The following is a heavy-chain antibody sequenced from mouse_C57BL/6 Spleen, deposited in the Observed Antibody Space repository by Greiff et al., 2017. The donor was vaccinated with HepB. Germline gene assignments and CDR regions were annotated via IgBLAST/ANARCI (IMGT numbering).Heavy chain of an antibody. CDR3: ARGVPITTVVAPFAY. D-gene: IGHD1-1*01. Sequence: VQLQQSGAELVKPGASVKLSCKASGYTFTSYWMHWVKQRPGRGLEWIGRIDPNSGGTKYNEKFKSKATLTVDKPSSTAYMQLSSLTSEDSAVYYCARGVPITTVVAPFAYWGQGTLVTVSA. CDR2: IDPNSGGT. CDR1: GYTFTSYW. J-gene: IGHJ3*01. V-gene: IGHV1-72*01.